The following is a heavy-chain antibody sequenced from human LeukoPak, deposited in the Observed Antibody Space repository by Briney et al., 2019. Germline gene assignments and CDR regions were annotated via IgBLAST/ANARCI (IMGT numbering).Heavy chain of an antibody. V-gene: IGHV4-38-2*01. J-gene: IGHJ4*02. CDR3: GRGGSGSRSAYYFDY. Sequence: PSETLSLTCAVSDYSISSGYYWGWIRPPPGKGLEWIGNIYHSGSTYYNPSLKSRVTISVDTSKNQFSLKLSSVTAADTAVYYCGRGGSGSRSAYYFDYWGQGTLVTVSS. CDR2: IYHSGST. CDR1: DYSISSGYY. D-gene: IGHD3-10*01.